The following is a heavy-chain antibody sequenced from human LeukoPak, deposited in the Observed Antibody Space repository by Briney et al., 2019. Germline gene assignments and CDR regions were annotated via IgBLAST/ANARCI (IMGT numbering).Heavy chain of an antibody. CDR2: IIPIFGTA. J-gene: IGHJ3*02. V-gene: IGHV1-69*13. CDR3: AREGRYYGSGSPAFDI. CDR1: GGTFSSYA. D-gene: IGHD3-10*01. Sequence: SVKASCKASGGTFSSYAISWVRQAPGQGLEWMGGIIPIFGTANYAQKFQGRVTITADESTSTAYMELSSLRSEDTAVYYCAREGRYYGSGSPAFDIWGQGTMVTVSS.